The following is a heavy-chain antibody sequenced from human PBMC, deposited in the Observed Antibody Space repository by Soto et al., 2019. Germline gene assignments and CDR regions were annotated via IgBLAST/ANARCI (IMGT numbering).Heavy chain of an antibody. CDR2: ISGSGGST. D-gene: IGHD6-13*01. CDR3: ATADGAAFTGTRTNSFDN. J-gene: IGHJ4*02. CDR1: GFTFSNYV. V-gene: IGHV3-23*01. Sequence: EVQLLESGGGLVQPGGSLRLSCAASGFTFSNYVMNWVRQAPGKWLEWVSVISGSGGSTHYTDSVKGRFTISRDNSKNTLYLHMNSLRAEDTAVYYCATADGAAFTGTRTNSFDNWGQGTLVTVSS.